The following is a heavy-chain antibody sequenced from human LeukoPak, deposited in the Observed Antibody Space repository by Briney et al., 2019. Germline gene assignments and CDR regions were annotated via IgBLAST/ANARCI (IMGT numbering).Heavy chain of an antibody. Sequence: ASVKVSCKASGGTFSSYAISWVRQAPGQGLEWMGRIIPILGIANYAQKFQGRVTITADKSTSTAYMELRSLRSDDTAVYYCARVPRWLQWPADYWGQGTLVTVSS. J-gene: IGHJ4*02. CDR3: ARVPRWLQWPADY. CDR1: GGTFSSYA. D-gene: IGHD5-24*01. V-gene: IGHV1-69*04. CDR2: IIPILGIA.